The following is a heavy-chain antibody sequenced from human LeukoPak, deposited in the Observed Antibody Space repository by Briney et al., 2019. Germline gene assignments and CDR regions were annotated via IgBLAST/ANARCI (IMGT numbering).Heavy chain of an antibody. CDR1: GYTFTGYY. V-gene: IGHV1-2*06. J-gene: IGHJ4*02. CDR3: EREDNLGSGSSQNDY. D-gene: IGHD6-19*01. Sequence: ASVKVSCKASGYTFTGYYMDWVRQAPGQWLEWMGRINPNSGGTNYAQKFQGRVTMTRDTSISKAYMELSRLRSDETAVYYCEREDNLGSGSSQNDYWGQGTLVTVSS. CDR2: INPNSGGT.